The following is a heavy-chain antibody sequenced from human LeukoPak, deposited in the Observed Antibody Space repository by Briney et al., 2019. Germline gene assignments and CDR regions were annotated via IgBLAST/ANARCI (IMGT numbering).Heavy chain of an antibody. D-gene: IGHD3-9*01. J-gene: IGHJ4*02. CDR1: GFTFSSYA. V-gene: IGHV3-30*04. Sequence: PGGSLRLSCAASGFTFSSYAMHWVRQAPGKGLEWVAVISYDGSNKYYADSVKGRFTISRDNSKNTLYLQMNSLRAEDTAVYYCARGFQYDILTGYDDYWGQGTLVTVSS. CDR3: ARGFQYDILTGYDDY. CDR2: ISYDGSNK.